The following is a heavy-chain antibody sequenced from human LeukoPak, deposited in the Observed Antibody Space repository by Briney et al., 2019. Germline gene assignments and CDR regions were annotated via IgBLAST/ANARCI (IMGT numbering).Heavy chain of an antibody. CDR1: GLTFSNYW. Sequence: GGSLRLSCAVSGLTFSNYWMHWVRQAPGKGLVWVSRISNDGTSTSYADSVKGRFTISRDNAKNTLYLQMNSLRGEDTAVYYCARDWDQPDDSSSWFPLGYWGQGTLVTVSS. J-gene: IGHJ4*02. V-gene: IGHV3-74*01. CDR3: ARDWDQPDDSSSWFPLGY. CDR2: ISNDGTST. D-gene: IGHD6-13*01.